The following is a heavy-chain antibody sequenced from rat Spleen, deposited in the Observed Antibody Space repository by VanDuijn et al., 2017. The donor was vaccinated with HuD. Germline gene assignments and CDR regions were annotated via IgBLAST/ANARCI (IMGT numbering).Heavy chain of an antibody. V-gene: IGHV5S13*01. CDR2: ISTGGGNT. CDR3: ASLNDYDGSYYYWYLDF. D-gene: IGHD1-12*02. CDR1: GFTFSNYG. Sequence: EVQLVESGGGLVQPGRSLKLSCAASGFTFSNYGMAWVRQAPTKGLEWVASISTGGGNTYYRDSVKGRFTISRDNAKNTLYLQMDSLRSEDTDTYYCASLNDYDGSYYYWYLDFWGPGTMVTVSS. J-gene: IGHJ1*01.